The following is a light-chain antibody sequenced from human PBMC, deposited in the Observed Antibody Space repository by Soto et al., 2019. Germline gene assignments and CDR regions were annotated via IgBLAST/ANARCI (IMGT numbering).Light chain of an antibody. CDR3: QQYNDWPLT. J-gene: IGKJ5*01. Sequence: EIVMTQSPATLSVSPGERATLSCRASQSAGINLAWHQQKPGQAPRLLIYGASTRPTGIPARFSGSGSGTEFTLTISGLQSEDFAVYYCQQYNDWPLTFGQGTRLEIK. CDR1: QSAGIN. CDR2: GAS. V-gene: IGKV3-15*01.